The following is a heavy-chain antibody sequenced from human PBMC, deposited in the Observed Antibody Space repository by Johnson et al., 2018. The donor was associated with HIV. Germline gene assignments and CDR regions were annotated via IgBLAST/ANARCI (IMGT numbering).Heavy chain of an antibody. V-gene: IGHV3-20*04. CDR3: VRRPFGAAPGADAFDI. CDR2: INWNGGST. CDR1: GFTFSSYD. Sequence: VQLVESGGGLVQPGGSLRLSCAASGFTFSSYDMHWVRQATGKGLEWVSGINWNGGSTSYADSVKGRFTISRDNAKNSLYVQMNSLRAEDTAVYYCVRRPFGAAPGADAFDIWGQGTMVTVSS. J-gene: IGHJ3*02. D-gene: IGHD6-13*01.